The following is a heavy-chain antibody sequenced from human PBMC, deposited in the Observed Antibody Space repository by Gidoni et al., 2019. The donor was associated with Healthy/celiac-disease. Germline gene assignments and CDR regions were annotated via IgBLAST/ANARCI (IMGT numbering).Heavy chain of an antibody. J-gene: IGHJ4*02. CDR3: ARDHGGSGSPQDY. Sequence: EVQLVESGGGLVQPGGSLRLSCAASGFTVSSNYMSWVRQAPGKGLEWVSVIYSGGSTYYADSVKGRFTISRDNSKNTLYLQMNSLRAEDTAVYYCARDHGGSGSPQDYWGQGTLVTVSS. D-gene: IGHD6-19*01. CDR1: GFTVSSNY. CDR2: IYSGGST. V-gene: IGHV3-66*01.